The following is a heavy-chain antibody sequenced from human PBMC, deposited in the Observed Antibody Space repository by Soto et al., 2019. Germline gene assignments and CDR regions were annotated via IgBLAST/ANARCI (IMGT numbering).Heavy chain of an antibody. CDR2: IYWDDDK. V-gene: IGHV2-5*02. CDR3: VHRAGIDGNWNGGYFDY. CDR1: GFSLSARPVA. J-gene: IGHJ4*02. Sequence: QITLRESGPTRVKPTQTLTLTCTFSGFSLSARPVAVGWIRQPPGKALERLALIYWDDDKRYSPSLMSRLTITKDNSKTQVVLTMTKMDPLDTAIYYCVHRAGIDGNWNGGYFDYWGQGALVTVSS. D-gene: IGHD1-1*01.